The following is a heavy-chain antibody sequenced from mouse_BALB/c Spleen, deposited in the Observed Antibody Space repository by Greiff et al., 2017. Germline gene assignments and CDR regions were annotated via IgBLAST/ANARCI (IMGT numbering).Heavy chain of an antibody. J-gene: IGHJ3*01. CDR3: ARGEGNYYGSFAY. D-gene: IGHD1-2*01. Sequence: EVKLMESGPSLVKPSQTLSLTCSVTGDSITSGYWNWIRKFPGNKLEYMGYISYSGSTYYNPSLKSRISITRDTSKNQYYLQLNSVTTEDTATYYCARGEGNYYGSFAYWGQGTLVTVSA. V-gene: IGHV3-8*02. CDR1: GDSITSGY. CDR2: ISYSGST.